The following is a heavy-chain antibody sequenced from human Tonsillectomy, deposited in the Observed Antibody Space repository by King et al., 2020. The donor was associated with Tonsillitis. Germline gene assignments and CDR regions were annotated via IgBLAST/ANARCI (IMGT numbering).Heavy chain of an antibody. CDR2: IKGDGSLK. Sequence: VQLVESGGGLVQPGGSLRLSCAASGFTFSRYWMIWIRQAPGKGLEWVANIKGDGSLKHYVDSVKGRFTISRDNAKSSLYLQLDSLRAEDTAVYYCVRDMNYYDGNIYYDVFDLWGQGTMVTVSS. CDR1: GFTFSRYW. CDR3: VRDMNYYDGNIYYDVFDL. D-gene: IGHD3-22*01. J-gene: IGHJ3*01. V-gene: IGHV3-7*01.